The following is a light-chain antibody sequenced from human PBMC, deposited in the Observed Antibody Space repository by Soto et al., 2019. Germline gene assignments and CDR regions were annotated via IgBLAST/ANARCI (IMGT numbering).Light chain of an antibody. CDR1: QTINNW. CDR3: QQYSSYSMYT. CDR2: KTS. V-gene: IGKV1-5*03. J-gene: IGKJ2*01. Sequence: DIQMTQSPSTLPASVGDRVTITCRASQTINNWLAWYQQKPGKATKLLIYKTSTLQSGVPSRFSRRGSGTEFALTISCLQPDDFATSYCQQYSSYSMYTFGPGTKVEIK.